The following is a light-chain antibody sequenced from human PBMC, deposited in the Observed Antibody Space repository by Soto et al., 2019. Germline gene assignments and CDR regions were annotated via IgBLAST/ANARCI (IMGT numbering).Light chain of an antibody. Sequence: QSVLTQPASLSGSPGQLITISCTGTSSDVGSYNLVSWYQQHPGKAPKLMIYEGSKRPSGVSNRFSGSKSGNTASLTISGLQAEDEADYYCCSYAGSSTFYVFGTGTNVTVL. V-gene: IGLV2-23*01. CDR2: EGS. CDR3: CSYAGSSTFYV. J-gene: IGLJ1*01. CDR1: SSDVGSYNL.